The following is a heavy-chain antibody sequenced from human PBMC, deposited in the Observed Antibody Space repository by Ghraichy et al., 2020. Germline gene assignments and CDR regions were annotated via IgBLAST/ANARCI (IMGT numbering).Heavy chain of an antibody. J-gene: IGHJ6*02. D-gene: IGHD3-22*01. CDR2: ISYDGSNK. V-gene: IGHV3-30-3*01. CDR3: ARAGSTYSSLSPTLFDPGMDV. CDR1: GFTFSSYG. Sequence: GGSLRLSCAASGFTFSSYGIHWVRQAPGMGLEWVAVISYDGSNKYHAETVKGRFTISRDNSKNTLYLQMNSLRAEDTAVYYCARAGSTYSSLSPTLFDPGMDVWGQGTTVTGSS.